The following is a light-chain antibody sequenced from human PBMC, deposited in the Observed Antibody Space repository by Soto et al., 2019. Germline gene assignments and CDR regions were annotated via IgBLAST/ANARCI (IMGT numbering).Light chain of an antibody. CDR3: QRTYNAPQDT. CDR1: QDIGSR. CDR2: AAA. V-gene: IGKV1-12*01. J-gene: IGKJ3*01. Sequence: DIQMTQSPSSLSASVGDRINISCRASQDIGSRLAWYQQKAGKAPKILIYAAASLYSGVPSRFSATFSGTHFTLAINSLQPEDFATYYGQRTYNAPQDTFGPGTKVDIK.